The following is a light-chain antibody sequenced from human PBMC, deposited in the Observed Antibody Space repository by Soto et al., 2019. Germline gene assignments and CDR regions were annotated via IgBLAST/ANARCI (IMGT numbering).Light chain of an antibody. V-gene: IGLV2-23*01. Sequence: QSALTQPASVSGSPGQSITTSCTGTSSDVGGYNLVSWYQQHPGKAPILMIYEDNKRPSGVSSRFSGSKSGNTASLTISGLQAEDEAEYYCCSYAGSSTYVFGNGTKVTVL. CDR3: CSYAGSSTYV. CDR1: SSDVGGYNL. J-gene: IGLJ1*01. CDR2: EDN.